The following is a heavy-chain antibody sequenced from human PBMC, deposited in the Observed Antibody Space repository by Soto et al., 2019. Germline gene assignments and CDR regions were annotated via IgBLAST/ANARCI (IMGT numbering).Heavy chain of an antibody. V-gene: IGHV4-39*01. CDR2: IYYSGST. CDR1: GGSISSSSYY. CDR3: ARRLYYDSSDFEGGGMDV. D-gene: IGHD3-22*01. Sequence: PSETLSLTCTVSGGSISSSSYYWVWIRQPPGKGLEWIGSIYYSGSTYYNPSLKSRVTISVDTSKNQFSLKLSSVTAADTAVYYCARRLYYDSSDFEGGGMDVWGQGTTVTVSS. J-gene: IGHJ6*02.